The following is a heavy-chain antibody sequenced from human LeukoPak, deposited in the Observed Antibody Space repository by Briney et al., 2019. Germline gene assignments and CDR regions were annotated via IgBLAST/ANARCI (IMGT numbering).Heavy chain of an antibody. CDR1: GFTFSSYS. V-gene: IGHV3-21*01. CDR3: ARISRSTSPIGAFDI. D-gene: IGHD2-2*01. CDR2: ISSSSSYI. J-gene: IGHJ3*02. Sequence: GGSLRLSCAASGFTFSSYSMNWVRQAPGKGLEWVSSISSSSSYIYYADSVKGRFTISRDNAKNSLYLQMNSLGAEDTAVYYCARISRSTSPIGAFDIWGQGTMVTVSS.